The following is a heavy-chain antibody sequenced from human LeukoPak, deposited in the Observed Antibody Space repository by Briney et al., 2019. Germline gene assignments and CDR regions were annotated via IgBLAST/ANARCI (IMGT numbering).Heavy chain of an antibody. CDR3: ASEIWPYYYGMDV. D-gene: IGHD2/OR15-2a*01. V-gene: IGHV3-23*01. CDR2: ISGSGGST. J-gene: IGHJ6*02. CDR1: GFTFSSYA. Sequence: GGSLRLSCAASGFTFSSYAMSWVRQAPGKGLEWVSAISGSGGSTYYADSVKGRFTISRDNAKNSLYLQMNSLRAEDTAVYYCASEIWPYYYGMDVWGQGTTVTVSS.